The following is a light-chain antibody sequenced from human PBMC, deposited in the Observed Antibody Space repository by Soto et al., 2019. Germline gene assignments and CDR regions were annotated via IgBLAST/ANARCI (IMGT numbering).Light chain of an antibody. CDR1: QSFSTSY. Sequence: IVLTKSPGTVSLSPGERATLSCRASQSFSTSYLAWYQHKPGQAPRLLIYNTFTRATGIPDRFSGSGSGTDFTLTISRLEPEDFAVYYCQQYGGSPFTFGPGTKVDIK. V-gene: IGKV3-20*01. CDR2: NTF. CDR3: QQYGGSPFT. J-gene: IGKJ3*01.